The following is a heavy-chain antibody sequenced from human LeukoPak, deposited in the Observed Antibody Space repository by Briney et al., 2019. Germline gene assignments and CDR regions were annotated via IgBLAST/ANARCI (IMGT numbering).Heavy chain of an antibody. CDR1: GFTFSSYW. D-gene: IGHD3-9*01. CDR2: INSDGSST. V-gene: IGHV3-74*01. J-gene: IGHJ4*02. Sequence: PGGSLRLSCAASGFTFSSYWMHWVRQAPGKGLVWVSRINSDGSSTSYADSVKGRFIISRDNAKNTLYLQMNGLRAEDTAVYYCARAFRYDILTGYPYYFDYWGQGTLVTVSS. CDR3: ARAFRYDILTGYPYYFDY.